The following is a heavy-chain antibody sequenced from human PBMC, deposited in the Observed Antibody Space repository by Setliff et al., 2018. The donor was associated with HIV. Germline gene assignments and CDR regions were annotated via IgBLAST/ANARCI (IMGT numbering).Heavy chain of an antibody. CDR1: GGSISSSSYY. J-gene: IGHJ4*02. CDR3: ARATVTIFGVVTAILHYFDY. V-gene: IGHV4-39*07. Sequence: SETLSLTCTVSGGSISSSSYYWGWIRQPPGKGLEWLGSIYYSGSAYYNPSLKSRVTISVDTSKNQFSLKLSSVTAADTAVYYCARATVTIFGVVTAILHYFDYWGQGTLVTVSS. CDR2: IYYSGSA. D-gene: IGHD3-3*01.